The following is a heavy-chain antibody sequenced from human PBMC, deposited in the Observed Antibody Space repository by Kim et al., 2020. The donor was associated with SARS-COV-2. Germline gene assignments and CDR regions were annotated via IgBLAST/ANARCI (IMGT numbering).Heavy chain of an antibody. V-gene: IGHV5-51*01. CDR3: AGGAFGSYGMDA. J-gene: IGHJ6*02. Sequence: GESLKISCQDSAYKFSSYWIAWVRQMPGKGLEWMASIYPGDSETIYSPSFEGQVTISADKSSGVAYLQWNSLKASDTAKYFCAGGAFGSYGMDAWGQGTT. CDR1: AYKFSSYW. CDR2: IYPGDSET. D-gene: IGHD3-10*01.